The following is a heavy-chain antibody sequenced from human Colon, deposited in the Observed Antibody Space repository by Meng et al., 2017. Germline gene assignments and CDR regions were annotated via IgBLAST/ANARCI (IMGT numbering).Heavy chain of an antibody. CDR2: IHPSGST. V-gene: IGHV4-34*01. J-gene: IGHJ4*02. D-gene: IGHD3-9*01. CDR1: GGSFSVYA. Sequence: VQLRQWGIGVLEASATLSLASAVYGGSFSVYALTWIRQPQGKGLEWVGEIHPSGSTYYSPSPQSLVTITLDTSKNQFSLTLSSMTAADTAVYYFARGVDWAKSGNFWDQGTLVTVSS. CDR3: ARGVDWAKSGNF.